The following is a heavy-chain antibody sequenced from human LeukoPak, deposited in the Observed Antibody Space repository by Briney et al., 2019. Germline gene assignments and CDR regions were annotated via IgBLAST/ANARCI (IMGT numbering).Heavy chain of an antibody. V-gene: IGHV3-21*06. CDR1: GFTFSSYA. CDR2: ISSSSSFK. D-gene: IGHD4-17*01. J-gene: IGHJ2*01. CDR3: ARDLGSSDYLRKYFDL. Sequence: GGSLRLSCAASGFTFSSYAMSWVRQAPGKRLEWVASISSSSSFKQYGDSAKGRFTISRDNAENSFYLQMNNLRVEDTAVYYCARDLGSSDYLRKYFDLWGRGTLVTVSS.